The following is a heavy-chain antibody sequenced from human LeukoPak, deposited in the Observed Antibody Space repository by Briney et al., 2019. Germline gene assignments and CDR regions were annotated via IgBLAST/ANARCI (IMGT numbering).Heavy chain of an antibody. CDR2: MYHNGST. D-gene: IGHD6-13*01. V-gene: IGHV4-39*01. CDR1: GGSISSISYY. J-gene: IGHJ5*02. Sequence: SETLSLTCTVSGGSISSISYYWGWIRQPPGKGLEWIGSMYHNGSTYYNPSLKSRVTISVDTSKNQFSLKLSSVTAADTAVYYCARQQGQQLVSGWFDPWGQGTLVTVSS. CDR3: ARQQGQQLVSGWFDP.